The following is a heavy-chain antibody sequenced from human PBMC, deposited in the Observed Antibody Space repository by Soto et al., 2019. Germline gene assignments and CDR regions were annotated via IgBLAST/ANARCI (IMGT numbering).Heavy chain of an antibody. CDR1: GGTFSSYA. D-gene: IGHD6-6*01. CDR3: ARVSSSTGYYYYYGMDV. J-gene: IGHJ6*02. CDR2: IIPIFGTA. Sequence: QVQLVQSGAEVKKPGSSVKVSCKASGGTFSSYAISWVRQAPEQGLEWMGGIIPIFGTANYAQKFQGRVTITADKSTSTAYMELSSLRSEDTAVYYCARVSSSTGYYYYYGMDVWGQGTTVTVSS. V-gene: IGHV1-69*06.